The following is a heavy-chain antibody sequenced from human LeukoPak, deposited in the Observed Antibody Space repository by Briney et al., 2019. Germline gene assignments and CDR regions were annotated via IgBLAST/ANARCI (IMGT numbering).Heavy chain of an antibody. CDR2: IVVGSGNT. V-gene: IGHV1-58*02. J-gene: IGHJ6*02. Sequence: GTSVKASCKASGFTFTSSAMQWVRQARGQRLEWIGWIVVGSGNTNYAQKFQERVTITRDMSTSTAYMELSSLRSEDTAVYYCAADREDSYGSYYYYGMDVWGQGTTVTVSS. D-gene: IGHD5-18*01. CDR1: GFTFTSSA. CDR3: AADREDSYGSYYYYGMDV.